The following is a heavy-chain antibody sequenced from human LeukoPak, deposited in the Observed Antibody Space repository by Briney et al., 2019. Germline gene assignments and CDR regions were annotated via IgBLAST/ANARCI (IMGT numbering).Heavy chain of an antibody. CDR3: ARSSEYYGSGSYYHFDY. J-gene: IGHJ4*02. D-gene: IGHD3-10*01. CDR1: GGTFSSYA. CDR2: IIPIFGTA. V-gene: IGHV1-69*05. Sequence: SVKVSCKASGGTFSSYAISWVRQAPGQGLEWMGGIIPIFGTANYAQKFQGKVTITTDESTSTAYMELSSLRSEDTAVYYCARSSEYYGSGSYYHFDYWGQGTLVTVSS.